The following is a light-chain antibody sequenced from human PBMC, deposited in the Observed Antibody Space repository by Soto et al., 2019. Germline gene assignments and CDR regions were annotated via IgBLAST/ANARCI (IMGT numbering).Light chain of an antibody. Sequence: QSALTQPASVSGSPGQSIAISCTGTSRDVGSYNLVSWYQQHPGKAPKVMIYEGSKRPSGVSDRFSGSKSGNTASLTISGLQADDEADYDCCSYAGSSTDVFGTGTKLTVL. CDR2: EGS. V-gene: IGLV2-23*01. CDR1: SRDVGSYNL. CDR3: CSYAGSSTDV. J-gene: IGLJ1*01.